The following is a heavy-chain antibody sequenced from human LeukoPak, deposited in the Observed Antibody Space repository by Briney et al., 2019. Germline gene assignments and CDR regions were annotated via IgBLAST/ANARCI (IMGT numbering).Heavy chain of an antibody. CDR3: ARQYYDILTAYYPAGSWFDP. D-gene: IGHD3-9*01. J-gene: IGHJ5*02. CDR1: GGSISSDNSY. V-gene: IGHV4-31*03. CDR2: IHYSGST. Sequence: PSETLSLTCTVSGGSISSDNSYWSWIRHHPGKGLEWIGHIHYSGSTYYSPSLKSRVTISIETSKNQFSLNLRSVTAADTAVYFCARQYYDILTAYYPAGSWFDPWGQGTLVTVSS.